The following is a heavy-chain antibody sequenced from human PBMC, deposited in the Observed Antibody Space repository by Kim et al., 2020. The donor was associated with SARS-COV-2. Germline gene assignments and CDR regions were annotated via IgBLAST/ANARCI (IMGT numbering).Heavy chain of an antibody. D-gene: IGHD2-21*02. CDR3: ARARYDAGVMVTAIGGNWFDP. Sequence: SETLSLTCTASGDSITRGSYYWTWIRELPGKGLEYIGFIYYSGSASYTPSLKSRVAMSVDTSKNQFSLQLSSVTAADTAVYYCARARYDAGVMVTAIGGNWFDPWGQGTLVTVSS. J-gene: IGHJ5*02. V-gene: IGHV4-31*03. CDR1: GDSITRGSYY. CDR2: IYYSGSA.